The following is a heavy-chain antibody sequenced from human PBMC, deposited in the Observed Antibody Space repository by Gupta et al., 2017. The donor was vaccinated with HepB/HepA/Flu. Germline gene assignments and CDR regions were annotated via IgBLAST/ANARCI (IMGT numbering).Heavy chain of an antibody. V-gene: IGHV3-53*01. CDR3: ARDFSGWGAFDI. J-gene: IGHJ3*02. CDR1: GFTVNNNY. D-gene: IGHD6-19*01. CDR2: IYSGGST. Sequence: EVQLVESGGGLIQPGGSLRLSCAASGFTVNNNYMTWVRQAPGKGLEWVSVIYSGGSTYYADSVKGRFTISRDNSKNTLYLQMNSLRTDDTAVYYCARDFSGWGAFDIWGQGTMVTVSS.